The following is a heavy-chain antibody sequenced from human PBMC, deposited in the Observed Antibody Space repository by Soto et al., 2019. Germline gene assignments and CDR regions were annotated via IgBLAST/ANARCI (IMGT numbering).Heavy chain of an antibody. CDR2: IYYSGST. CDR1: GGSISSGGNY. Sequence: PSETLSLTCTVSGGSISSGGNYWSWIRQHPGKGLEWIGYIYYSGSTYYNPSLKSRLTISVDTSKNQFSLKLSSVTAADTAVYYCAREVVYYYDSSGYGAIDIWGQGTMVTVSS. V-gene: IGHV4-31*03. J-gene: IGHJ3*02. CDR3: AREVVYYYDSSGYGAIDI. D-gene: IGHD3-22*01.